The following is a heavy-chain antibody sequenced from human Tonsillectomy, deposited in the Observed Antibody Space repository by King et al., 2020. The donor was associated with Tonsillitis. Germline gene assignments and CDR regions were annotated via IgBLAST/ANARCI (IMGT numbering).Heavy chain of an antibody. CDR2: IKQDGSEK. D-gene: IGHD6-19*01. J-gene: IGHJ6*02. Sequence: VQLVESGGGLVQPGGSLRLSCGASGFTFSSYWMSWVRQAPGKGLEWVANIKQDGSEKYYVDSVKGRFTISRDNAKNSLYLQMNSLRAEDTAVYYCARGYSSGWTSYYYYGMDVWGQGTTVTVSS. CDR1: GFTFSSYW. V-gene: IGHV3-7*01. CDR3: ARGYSSGWTSYYYYGMDV.